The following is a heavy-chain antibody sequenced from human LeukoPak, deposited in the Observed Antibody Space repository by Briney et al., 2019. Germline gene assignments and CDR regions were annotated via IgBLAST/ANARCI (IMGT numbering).Heavy chain of an antibody. Sequence: SETLSLTCTVSGGSISSSSYYWGWIRQPPGKGLEWIGSIYYSGSTYYNPSLKSRVTISVDTSKNQFSLKLSSVTAADTAVYYCTNYQGDIVATNAWGQGTLVTVSS. D-gene: IGHD5-12*01. CDR2: IYYSGST. CDR3: TNYQGDIVATNA. CDR1: GGSISSSSYY. J-gene: IGHJ5*02. V-gene: IGHV4-39*01.